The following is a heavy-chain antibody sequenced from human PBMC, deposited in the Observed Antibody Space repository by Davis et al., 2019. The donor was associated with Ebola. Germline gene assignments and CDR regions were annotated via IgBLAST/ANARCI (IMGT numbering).Heavy chain of an antibody. Sequence: PGGSLRLSCAASGFTFSSYWMSWVRQAPGKGLEWVANIKQDGSEKYYVDSVKGRFTISRDNAKNSLYLQMNSLRAEDTAVYYCARWARACSGGSCYSGLAFDIWGQGTMVTVSS. D-gene: IGHD2-15*01. J-gene: IGHJ3*02. CDR1: GFTFSSYW. CDR3: ARWARACSGGSCYSGLAFDI. V-gene: IGHV3-7*01. CDR2: IKQDGSEK.